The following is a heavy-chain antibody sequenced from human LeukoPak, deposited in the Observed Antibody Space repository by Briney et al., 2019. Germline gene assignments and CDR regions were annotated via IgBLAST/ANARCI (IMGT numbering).Heavy chain of an antibody. CDR2: ISSSSRTI. CDR3: ARPHQDYVWGSPDC. D-gene: IGHD3-16*01. Sequence: GGSLRLSCAASGFTFSSYGMHWVRQAPGKGLEWVSYISSSSRTIYYADSVKGRFTILRDNAKNSLYLQMNSLREEDTAVYYCARPHQDYVWGSPDCWGQGTLVTVSS. CDR1: GFTFSSYG. J-gene: IGHJ4*02. V-gene: IGHV3-48*02.